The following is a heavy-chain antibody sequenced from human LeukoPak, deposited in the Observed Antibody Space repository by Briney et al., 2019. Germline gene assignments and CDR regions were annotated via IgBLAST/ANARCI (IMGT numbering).Heavy chain of an antibody. D-gene: IGHD5-12*01. J-gene: IGHJ4*02. CDR1: GYTFTRYG. CDR3: ARGDFLSRGSIDY. Sequence: ASVKVSCKASGYTFTRYGLSWERQAPGQWLELMGWSSAYNGNTNYAQTLQGRVTMTTDTSTSTAYMELRSLRSDDTAVYYCARGDFLSRGSIDYWGQGTLVTVSS. CDR2: SSAYNGNT. V-gene: IGHV1-18*01.